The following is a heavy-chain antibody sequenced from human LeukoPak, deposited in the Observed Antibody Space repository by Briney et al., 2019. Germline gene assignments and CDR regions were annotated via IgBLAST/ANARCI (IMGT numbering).Heavy chain of an antibody. Sequence: ASVTVSCKASGYTFTIYGISWVRQAPGQGLEWMGWISAYNGNTNYAQKLQGRVTMTTDTSTSTAYMELRSLRSDDTAVYYCASIAAAGLDAFDIWGQGTMVTVSS. J-gene: IGHJ3*02. CDR2: ISAYNGNT. D-gene: IGHD6-13*01. CDR3: ASIAAAGLDAFDI. V-gene: IGHV1-18*01. CDR1: GYTFTIYG.